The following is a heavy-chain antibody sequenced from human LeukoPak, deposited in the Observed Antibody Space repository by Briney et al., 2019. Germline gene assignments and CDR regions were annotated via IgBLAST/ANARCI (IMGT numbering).Heavy chain of an antibody. D-gene: IGHD6-19*01. V-gene: IGHV3-23*01. Sequence: PGGSLRLSCAASGFAFSSQAMGWVRQAPGKGLEWVSVISGSGDTTYYADSVKGRFTISRDNSKSTLYLQMNGLRAEDTAIYYCAKDARRSSGWYFFDHWGQGTLVTVSS. CDR3: AKDARRSSGWYFFDH. J-gene: IGHJ4*02. CDR1: GFAFSSQA. CDR2: ISGSGDTT.